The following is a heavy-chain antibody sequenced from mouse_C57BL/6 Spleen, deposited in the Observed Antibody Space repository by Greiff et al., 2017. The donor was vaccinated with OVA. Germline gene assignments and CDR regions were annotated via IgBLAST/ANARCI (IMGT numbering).Heavy chain of an antibody. V-gene: IGHV3-6*01. CDR2: ISYDGSN. CDR3: ARGNYPVLFDY. CDR1: GYSITSGYY. Sequence: EVKLMESGPGLVKPSQSLSLTCSVTGYSITSGYYWNWIRQFPGNKLEWMGYISYDGSNNYNPSLKNRISITRDTSKNQFFLKLNSVTTEDTATYYCARGNYPVLFDYWGQGTTLTVSS. D-gene: IGHD2-1*01. J-gene: IGHJ2*01.